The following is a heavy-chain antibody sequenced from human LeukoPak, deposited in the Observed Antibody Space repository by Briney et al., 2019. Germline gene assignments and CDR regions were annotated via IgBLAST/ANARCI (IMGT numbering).Heavy chain of an antibody. CDR1: GDSVSSNSAA. D-gene: IGHD5-12*01. CDR2: TYYRSKWYN. Sequence: SQTLSLTCAISGDSVSSNSAAWNWIRQSPSRGLEWLGRTYYRSKWYNDYAVSVKSRITINPDTSKNQFSLQLNSMTPDDTAVYYCVVDIVATMYHDFDYWGQGTLVTVSS. J-gene: IGHJ4*02. CDR3: VVDIVATMYHDFDY. V-gene: IGHV6-1*01.